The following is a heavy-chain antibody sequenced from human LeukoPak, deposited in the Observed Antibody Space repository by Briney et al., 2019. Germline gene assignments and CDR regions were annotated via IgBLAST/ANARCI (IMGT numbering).Heavy chain of an antibody. CDR3: ARQTVFRNFDY. Sequence: PSETLSLTCNVSGGSIRGYYWSWIRQPPGKGLEWIGYIYSSGSTNYNPSLKSRVTISVDTSKNQFSLKLSSVTAADTAVYYCARQTVFRNFDYWGQGTLVTVSS. V-gene: IGHV4-59*08. CDR2: IYSSGST. J-gene: IGHJ4*02. CDR1: GGSIRGYY. D-gene: IGHD3-10*01.